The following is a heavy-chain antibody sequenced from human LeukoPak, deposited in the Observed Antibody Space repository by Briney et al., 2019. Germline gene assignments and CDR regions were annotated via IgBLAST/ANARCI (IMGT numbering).Heavy chain of an antibody. CDR2: ISGGSSGST. V-gene: IGHV3-23*01. Sequence: GGSLRLSCAASGFTFSDYAMSWVRQAPGKGLEWLSVISGGSSGSTYYADSVTGRFTVSRDNPKNTVDLQMNSLRAEDTAVYYCSKIRSYYDWFDPWGQGTLVTVSS. J-gene: IGHJ5*02. D-gene: IGHD3-10*01. CDR3: SKIRSYYDWFDP. CDR1: GFTFSDYA.